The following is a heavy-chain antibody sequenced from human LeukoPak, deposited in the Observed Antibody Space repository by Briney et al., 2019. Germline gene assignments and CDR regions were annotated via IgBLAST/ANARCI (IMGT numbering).Heavy chain of an antibody. CDR3: TRDPRRLDY. CDR2: ISGNSGDI. V-gene: IGHV3-11*05. Sequence: PGGSLRLSCTVPGFTFSDYYMTWVRQAPGKGLEWLSYISGNSGDINYLDSVRGRFTISRDNAKNSLYLQMNSLRVEDTAVYYCTRDPRRLDYLGQGTLVTVSS. J-gene: IGHJ4*02. CDR1: GFTFSDYY.